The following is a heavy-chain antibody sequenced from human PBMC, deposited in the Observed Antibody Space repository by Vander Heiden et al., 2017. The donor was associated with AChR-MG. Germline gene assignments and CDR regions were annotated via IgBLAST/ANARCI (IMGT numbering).Heavy chain of an antibody. J-gene: IGHJ5*02. CDR2: ISPGDSDT. V-gene: IGHV5-51*01. CDR3: ARQNLGDYYGSGSYLVS. CDR1: GYSFTSYW. D-gene: IGHD3-10*01. Sequence: EVQLVQSGAEVKEPGESLQISSKGHGYSFTSYWIGWVRQMASKGLEWMGIISPGDSDTRYSPSFQGQVTISADKSISTAYLQWSSLKASDTAMYYCARQNLGDYYGSGSYLVSWGQGTLVTVSS.